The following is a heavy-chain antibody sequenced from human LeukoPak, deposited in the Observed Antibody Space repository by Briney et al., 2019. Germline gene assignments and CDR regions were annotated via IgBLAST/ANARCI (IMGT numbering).Heavy chain of an antibody. J-gene: IGHJ4*02. D-gene: IGHD6-13*01. CDR1: GYTFTGYY. Sequence: GASVKVSCKASGYTFTGYYMHWVRQAPGQGLEWMGTINPSGYRANFAQKFQGRVTMTSDTSTSTVYMELSSLRSEDTAVYYCARLTSTSWYECFDYWDQGTLVTVSS. CDR3: ARLTSTSWYECFDY. CDR2: INPSGYRA. V-gene: IGHV1-46*01.